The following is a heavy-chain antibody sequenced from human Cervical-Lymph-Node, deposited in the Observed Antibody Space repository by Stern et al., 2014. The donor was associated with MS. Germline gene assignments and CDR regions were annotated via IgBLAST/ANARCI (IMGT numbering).Heavy chain of an antibody. D-gene: IGHD2-8*01. V-gene: IGHV3-74*02. CDR3: AREYEVYSIQAYYGMDV. CDR1: GFTFSSHW. CDR2: IGSDGREP. J-gene: IGHJ6*02. Sequence: EVQLVESGGGLVRPGGSLRLSCAASGFTFSSHWMHWVRQVPGKGLVWVSRIGSDGREPIYADSVKGRFTISRDNSRNTVYLQMNRLRAEDTAVYFCAREYEVYSIQAYYGMDVWGQGTTVIVSS.